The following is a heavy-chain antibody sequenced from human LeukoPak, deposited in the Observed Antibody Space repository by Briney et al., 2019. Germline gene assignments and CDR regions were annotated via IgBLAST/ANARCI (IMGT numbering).Heavy chain of an antibody. Sequence: SETLSLTCTVSGGSISSGSYYWSWIRQPAGKGLEWIGRIYTSGSTNYNPSLKSRVTISVDTSKNQFSLKLSSVTAADTAVYYCARSITFGGLIDYWGQGTLVAVSS. CDR1: GGSISSGSYY. CDR3: ARSITFGGLIDY. D-gene: IGHD3-16*02. J-gene: IGHJ4*02. V-gene: IGHV4-61*02. CDR2: IYTSGST.